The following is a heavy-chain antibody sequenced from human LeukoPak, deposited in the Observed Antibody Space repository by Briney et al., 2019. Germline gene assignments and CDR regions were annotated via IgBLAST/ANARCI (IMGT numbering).Heavy chain of an antibody. Sequence: ASVTVSCTASGYTFTSYGISWVRQAPGQGLEWMGRINPNSGDTNYAQKFQGRVTMTRDTSISTAYMELSRLRSDDTSVYYCARDYCGGDCFPDYWGQGTLVTVSS. CDR2: INPNSGDT. V-gene: IGHV1-2*06. CDR1: GYTFTSYG. CDR3: ARDYCGGDCFPDY. J-gene: IGHJ4*02. D-gene: IGHD2-21*02.